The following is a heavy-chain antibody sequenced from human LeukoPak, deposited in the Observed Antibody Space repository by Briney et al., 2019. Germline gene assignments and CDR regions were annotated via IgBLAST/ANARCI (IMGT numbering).Heavy chain of an antibody. CDR2: IIPMLGIT. D-gene: IGHD2-15*01. J-gene: IGHJ6*02. CDR3: VRADKEFHYYRGLDV. CDR1: GGTFSSYA. V-gene: IGHV1-69*04. Sequence: GSSVKVSCKASGGTFSSYAISWVRQAPGQGLEWMGRIIPMLGITDYAQKFQGRVTTTADISTSTAYMELSSLRSEDTAVYYCVRADKEFHYYRGLDVWGQGTTVTVSS.